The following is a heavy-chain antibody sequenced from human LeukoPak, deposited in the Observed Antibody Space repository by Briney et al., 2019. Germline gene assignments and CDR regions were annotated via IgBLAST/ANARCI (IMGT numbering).Heavy chain of an antibody. Sequence: HSGGSLRLSCAASGFTFSSYGMHWVRQAPGKGLEWVAVIWYDGSNKYYADSVKGRFTISRDNSKNTLYLQMNSLRAEDTAVYYCAKDRSGSGSYSSPNYWGQGTLVTVSS. D-gene: IGHD1-26*01. CDR1: GFTFSSYG. J-gene: IGHJ4*02. CDR2: IWYDGSNK. V-gene: IGHV3-30*02. CDR3: AKDRSGSGSYSSPNY.